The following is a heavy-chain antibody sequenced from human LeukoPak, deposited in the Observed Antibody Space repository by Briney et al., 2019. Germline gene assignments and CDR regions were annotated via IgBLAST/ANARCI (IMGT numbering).Heavy chain of an antibody. CDR1: GFIYSSCA. Sequence: GGSLRLSCAASGFIYSSCAMSWARGAPGQGGEGISYICSTSSTIYYANSVKGRFTISRDNAKNSLYLQMNGLRDEDTAVYYCAREYSSSSGRAFDIWGQGTMVTVSS. V-gene: IGHV3-48*02. CDR3: AREYSSSSGRAFDI. CDR2: ICSTSSTI. J-gene: IGHJ3*02. D-gene: IGHD6-6*01.